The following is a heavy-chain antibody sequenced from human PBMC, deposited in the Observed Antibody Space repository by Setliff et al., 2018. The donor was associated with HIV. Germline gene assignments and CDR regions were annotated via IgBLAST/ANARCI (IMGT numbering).Heavy chain of an antibody. V-gene: IGHV4-59*12. D-gene: IGHD3-22*01. J-gene: IGHJ4*02. CDR1: GGSISSYY. Sequence: SETLSLTCTVPGGSISSYYWSWIRQSPGKGLEWLGYIYYSGSTNYNPSLKSRVTISVDTSKNQFSLKLGSVTAADTAVYYCARTQQTYYYDSSGYYFDYWGQGTLVTVSS. CDR2: IYYSGST. CDR3: ARTQQTYYYDSSGYYFDY.